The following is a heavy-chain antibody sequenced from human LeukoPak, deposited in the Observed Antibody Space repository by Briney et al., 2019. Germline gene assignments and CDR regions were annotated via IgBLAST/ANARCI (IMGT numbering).Heavy chain of an antibody. CDR3: ATVPKYLAVLAMYYFDY. CDR1: GYTLTELS. D-gene: IGHD2/OR15-2a*01. V-gene: IGHV1-24*01. Sequence: ASVKVSCKVSGYTLTELSMHWVRQAPGKGLEWMGGFDPEDGETIYAQKFQGRVTMTEDTSTDTAYMELSSLRSEDTAVYYCATVPKYLAVLAMYYFDYWGQGTLVTVSS. CDR2: FDPEDGET. J-gene: IGHJ4*02.